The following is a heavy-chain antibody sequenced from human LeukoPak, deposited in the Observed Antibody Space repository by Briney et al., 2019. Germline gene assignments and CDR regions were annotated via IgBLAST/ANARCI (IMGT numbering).Heavy chain of an antibody. V-gene: IGHV3-7*03. CDR3: ARGSLHY. Sequence: GGSLRLSCAASGYPFSSYWMSWVPQAPGKGLEWVANIKQDGREKYYVDSVKGRFTISRDNAKNSLYLQMNSLRAEDTAVYYCARGSLHYWGQGTLVTVSS. CDR2: IKQDGREK. J-gene: IGHJ4*02. CDR1: GYPFSSYW.